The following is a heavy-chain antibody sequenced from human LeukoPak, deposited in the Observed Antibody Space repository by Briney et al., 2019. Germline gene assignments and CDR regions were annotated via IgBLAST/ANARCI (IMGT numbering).Heavy chain of an antibody. D-gene: IGHD5-12*01. CDR1: NGSISTYS. CDR3: ARDVGSGYDYWFDP. J-gene: IGHJ5*02. Sequence: SETLSLTCTVSNGSISTYSWNWIRQPPGMGLEWIGYVYHTGSTNYNPSLKSRVTISVDTSKNQFSLRLTSVTAADTAVYYCARDVGSGYDYWFDPWGQGTLVTVSS. V-gene: IGHV4-59*01. CDR2: VYHTGST.